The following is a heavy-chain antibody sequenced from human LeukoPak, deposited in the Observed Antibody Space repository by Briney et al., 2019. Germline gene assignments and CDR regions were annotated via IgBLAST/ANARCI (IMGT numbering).Heavy chain of an antibody. Sequence: ASVKVSCKASGYTFIRYFMHWVRQAPGQGLEWMGVINPSGGSTSYAQKFQGRVTMTRDTSTSTVHMELSSLRSEDTAVYYCARFQSNTWHYNWFDPWGQGTLVIVSS. J-gene: IGHJ5*02. V-gene: IGHV1-46*01. D-gene: IGHD2-2*02. CDR1: GYTFIRYF. CDR2: INPSGGST. CDR3: ARFQSNTWHYNWFDP.